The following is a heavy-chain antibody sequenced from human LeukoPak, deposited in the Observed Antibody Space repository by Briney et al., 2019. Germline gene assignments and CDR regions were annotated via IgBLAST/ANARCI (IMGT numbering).Heavy chain of an antibody. CDR2: ISGSGGST. CDR1: GFTFSSYA. V-gene: IGHV3-23*01. Sequence: LPGGSLRLSCAASGFTFSSYAMSWVRQAPGKGLEWVSAISGSGGSTYYADSVKGRFTISRDNSKNTLYLQVNSLRAEDTAVYYCANLDYDYVWGSSMSAFDIWGQGTMVTVSS. CDR3: ANLDYDYVWGSSMSAFDI. J-gene: IGHJ3*02. D-gene: IGHD3-16*01.